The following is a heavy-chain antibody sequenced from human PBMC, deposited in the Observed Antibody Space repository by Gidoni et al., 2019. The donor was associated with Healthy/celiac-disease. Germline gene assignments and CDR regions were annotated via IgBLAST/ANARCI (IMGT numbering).Heavy chain of an antibody. Sequence: QVQLVESGGGVVQPGRSLRLSCAASGFTFSSYGMHWVGQAPGKGLEWVAVIWYDGSNKYYADSVKGRFTISRDNSKNTLYLQMNSLRAEDTAVYYCARDLFEAAAGTGFWDWFDPWGQGTLVTVSS. CDR1: GFTFSSYG. CDR2: IWYDGSNK. J-gene: IGHJ5*02. CDR3: ARDLFEAAAGTGFWDWFDP. D-gene: IGHD6-13*01. V-gene: IGHV3-33*01.